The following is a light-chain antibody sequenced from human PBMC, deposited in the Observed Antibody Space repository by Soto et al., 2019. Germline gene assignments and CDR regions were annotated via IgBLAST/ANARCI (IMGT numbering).Light chain of an antibody. CDR2: DAS. V-gene: IGKV1-5*01. J-gene: IGKJ1*01. CDR3: QQYKTHSKT. CDR1: QSISRW. Sequence: DIQITQAPFTLFSSVGDSVTLPCPASQSISRWLAWYQQKPGKAPKILISDASSLKSGVPSRFSGSGSGTEFTLTISSLQPDDFATYYCQQYKTHSKTFGQGTKVDIK.